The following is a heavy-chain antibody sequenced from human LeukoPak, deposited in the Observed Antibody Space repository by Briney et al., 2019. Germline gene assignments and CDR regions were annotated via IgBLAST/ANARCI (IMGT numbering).Heavy chain of an antibody. D-gene: IGHD6-19*01. CDR1: GYTFTSHY. CDR2: INPSGGST. J-gene: IGHJ6*04. Sequence: GASVKVSCKASGYTFTSHYMHWVRQAPGQGLEWMGIINPSGGSTSYAQKFQGRVTMTRDTSTSTVYMELSSLRSEDTAVYYCARDRGIAVAGTDYYYGMDVWGKGTTVTVSS. CDR3: ARDRGIAVAGTDYYYGMDV. V-gene: IGHV1-46*01.